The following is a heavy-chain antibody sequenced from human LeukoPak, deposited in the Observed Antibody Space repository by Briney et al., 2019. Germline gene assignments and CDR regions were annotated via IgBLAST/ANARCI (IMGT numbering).Heavy chain of an antibody. CDR3: ARDLRGGYSYGDY. Sequence: RASVKVSCKASGYTFTSYYMHWVRQAPGQGLEWMGWISAYNGNTNYAQKLQGRVTMTTDTSTSTAYMELRSLRSDDTAVYYCARDLRGGYSYGDYWGQGTLVTVSS. J-gene: IGHJ4*02. V-gene: IGHV1-18*04. CDR1: GYTFTSYY. D-gene: IGHD5-18*01. CDR2: ISAYNGNT.